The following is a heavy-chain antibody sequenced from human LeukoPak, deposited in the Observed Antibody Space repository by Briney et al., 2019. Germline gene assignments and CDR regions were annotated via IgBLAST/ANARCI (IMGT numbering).Heavy chain of an antibody. CDR3: ARVPFIVPYFDY. D-gene: IGHD2-2*01. CDR1: GGSFSGYY. J-gene: IGHJ4*02. Sequence: SETLSLTCAVYGGSFSGYYWSWIRQHPGKGLEWIGEINHSGSTNYNPSLKGRVTISVDTSKNQFSLRLSSVTAADTAVYYCARVPFIVPYFDYWGQGTLVTVSS. V-gene: IGHV4-34*01. CDR2: INHSGST.